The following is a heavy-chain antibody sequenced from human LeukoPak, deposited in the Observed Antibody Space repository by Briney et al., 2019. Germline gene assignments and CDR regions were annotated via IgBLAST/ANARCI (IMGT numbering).Heavy chain of an antibody. CDR3: ASQNPAAVAFDI. V-gene: IGHV1-69*01. Sequence: WASVKVSCKASGSTFSSYAISWGRQAPGQGLEWVGGIIPVFDTANCAQKYHGRVTITADESTSTDYMELSSLRSEDTAVYYCASQNPAAVAFDIWGQGTMVTVSS. CDR2: IIPVFDTA. J-gene: IGHJ3*02. D-gene: IGHD2-15*01. CDR1: GSTFSSYA.